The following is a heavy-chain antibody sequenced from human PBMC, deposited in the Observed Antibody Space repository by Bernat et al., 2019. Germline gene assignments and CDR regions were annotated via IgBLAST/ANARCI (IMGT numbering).Heavy chain of an antibody. J-gene: IGHJ4*02. CDR3: ARALDDSSGYYEGGY. D-gene: IGHD3-22*01. CDR1: GFTVSSNY. Sequence: EVQLVESGGGLVQPGGSLRLSCTASGFTVSSNYMSWVRQAPGKGLEWVSVIYSGGSTYYAESVKGRFTISRDNSKNTLYLQMNSLRAEDTAVYYCARALDDSSGYYEGGYWGQGTLVTVSS. CDR2: IYSGGST. V-gene: IGHV3-66*01.